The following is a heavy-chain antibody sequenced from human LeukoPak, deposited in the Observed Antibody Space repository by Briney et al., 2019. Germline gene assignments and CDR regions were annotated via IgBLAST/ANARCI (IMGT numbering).Heavy chain of an antibody. D-gene: IGHD3-10*01. CDR3: ARLGPGMNFFYFDY. CDR2: ISQDGSEM. CDR1: GFTLISYW. Sequence: GGSLRLSCAASGFTLISYWMAWVRQAPGKGLEWVANISQDGSEMFFVDSMNGRLAISRDNAKNSLYLHINSLRSEDTAVYYCARLGPGMNFFYFDYWGQGTLVTVSS. J-gene: IGHJ4*02. V-gene: IGHV3-7*01.